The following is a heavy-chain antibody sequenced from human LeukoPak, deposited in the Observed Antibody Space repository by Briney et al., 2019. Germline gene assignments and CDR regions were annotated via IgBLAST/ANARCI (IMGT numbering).Heavy chain of an antibody. J-gene: IGHJ2*01. CDR3: ARALTGDWYFDL. D-gene: IGHD3-9*01. V-gene: IGHV1-2*02. CDR2: INPNSGGT. Sequence: ASVKVSRMASGYTFTGYYIHWARQAPGQGLEWMGWINPNSGGTNYAQKFQGRVTMTRDTSISTAYMELSSLRSDDTALFYCARALTGDWYFDLWGRGTLVTVSS. CDR1: GYTFTGYY.